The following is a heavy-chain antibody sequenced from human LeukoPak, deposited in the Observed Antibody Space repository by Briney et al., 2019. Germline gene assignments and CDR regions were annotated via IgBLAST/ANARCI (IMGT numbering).Heavy chain of an antibody. V-gene: IGHV3-23*01. CDR3: AKDRGQQLVRGRGDY. D-gene: IGHD6-13*01. CDR1: GFTFSSYG. CDR2: ISGSGANT. Sequence: GGSLRLSCAASGFTFSSYGMSWVRQAPGKGLEWVSGISGSGANTYYADSVKGRFTISRDNSKNTLYLQMTSLRAEDTAVYYCAKDRGQQLVRGRGDYWGQGTLVTVSS. J-gene: IGHJ4*02.